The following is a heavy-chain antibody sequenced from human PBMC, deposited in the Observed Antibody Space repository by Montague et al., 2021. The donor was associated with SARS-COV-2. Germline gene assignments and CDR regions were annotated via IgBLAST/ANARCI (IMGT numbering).Heavy chain of an antibody. Sequence: TLSLTCIVSGGSVSSGSYYWTWIRQPAGKGLEWIGRLYTSGGTTYNPSLKSRVTMSVDTSKNQFSLNVTSVTAADTAIYYCARESGYSSGWRYYYVMDVWGQGTTVTVS. CDR1: GGSVSSGSYY. J-gene: IGHJ6*02. V-gene: IGHV4-61*02. CDR3: ARESGYSSGWRYYYVMDV. D-gene: IGHD6-19*01. CDR2: LYTSGGT.